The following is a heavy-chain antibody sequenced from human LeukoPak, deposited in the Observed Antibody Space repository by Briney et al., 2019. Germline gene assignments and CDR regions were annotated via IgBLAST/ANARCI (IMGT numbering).Heavy chain of an antibody. CDR1: GGSISSSSYY. CDR2: INHSGST. Sequence: SETLSLTCTVSGGSISSSSYYWSWIRQPPGKGLEWIGEINHSGSTNYNPSLKSRVTISVDTSKNQFSLKLSSVTAADTAVYYCAILGYCSGGSCYREYFDYWGQGTLVTVSS. D-gene: IGHD2-15*01. CDR3: AILGYCSGGSCYREYFDY. J-gene: IGHJ4*02. V-gene: IGHV4-39*07.